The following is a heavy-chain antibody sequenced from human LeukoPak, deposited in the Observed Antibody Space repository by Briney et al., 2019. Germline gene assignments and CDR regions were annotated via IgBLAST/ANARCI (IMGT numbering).Heavy chain of an antibody. CDR2: ISSSSSYI. Sequence: GGSLRLSCTASGFTFSSHNMNWARQAPGKGLEWVSSISSSSSYIYYADSVKGRFTISRDNAENSLYLQMNSLRVEDTAVYYCAGLYSSGWYGPWGQGTLVTVSS. D-gene: IGHD6-19*01. CDR3: AGLYSSGWYGP. CDR1: GFTFSSHN. V-gene: IGHV3-21*01. J-gene: IGHJ5*02.